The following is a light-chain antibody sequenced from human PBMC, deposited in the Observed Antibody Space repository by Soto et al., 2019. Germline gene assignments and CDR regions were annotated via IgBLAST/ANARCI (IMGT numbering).Light chain of an antibody. Sequence: EIVMTQSPATLSVSPGERATLSCRASQSVSSNLVWYQQRPGQAPRLLIYGASTRATGIPARFSGSRSGTEFTLTISSLQSEDFAVYYCQQYNNWPLTFGGGTKVEIK. CDR1: QSVSSN. V-gene: IGKV3-15*01. CDR3: QQYNNWPLT. J-gene: IGKJ4*01. CDR2: GAS.